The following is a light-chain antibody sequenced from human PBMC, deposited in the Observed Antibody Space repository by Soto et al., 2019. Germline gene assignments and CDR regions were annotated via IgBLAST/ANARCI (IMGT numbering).Light chain of an antibody. J-gene: IGLJ1*01. V-gene: IGLV2-14*01. Sequence: QSALTQPASVSGSPGQSITISCTGTSSDVGGYNYVSWYQQHPGKAPKLLIYEVGHRPSGVSNRFSGSKSGNAAYLTISGLQADDEAEYYCSSYTSSITHYVLGTGTKVTV. CDR2: EVG. CDR3: SSYTSSITHYV. CDR1: SSDVGGYNY.